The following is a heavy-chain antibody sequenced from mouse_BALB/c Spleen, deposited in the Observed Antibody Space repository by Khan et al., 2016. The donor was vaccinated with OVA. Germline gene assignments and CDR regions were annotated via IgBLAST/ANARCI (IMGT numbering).Heavy chain of an antibody. D-gene: IGHD1-2*01. V-gene: IGHV1-77*01. CDR3: ARSNYFGYTFAY. CDR1: GYTFTDYY. CDR2: ISPGSGDT. J-gene: IGHJ3*01. Sequence: VQLQESGAELARPGASVKLSCKASGYTFTDYYINWVKQRTGQGLEWIGEISPGSGDTHYNERFKGKATLTADKSSSTAYMQLSSLTSEASAVYFCARSNYFGYTFAYWGQGTLVTVSA.